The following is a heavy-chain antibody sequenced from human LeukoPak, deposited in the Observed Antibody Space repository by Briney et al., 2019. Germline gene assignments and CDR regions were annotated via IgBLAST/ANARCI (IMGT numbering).Heavy chain of an antibody. CDR1: GFTFSSNA. CDR3: VKDGYGPCDNWFDP. J-gene: IGHJ5*02. V-gene: IGHV3-64D*06. CDR2: ISTNGGST. Sequence: GGSLRLSCSGSGFTFSSNAMHWVRQAPGKGLEYVSGISTNGGSTYYADSVKGRFTISRDNSKNTLDLQMSSLRAEDTAVYYCVKDGYGPCDNWFDPWGQGTLVTVSP. D-gene: IGHD5-18*01.